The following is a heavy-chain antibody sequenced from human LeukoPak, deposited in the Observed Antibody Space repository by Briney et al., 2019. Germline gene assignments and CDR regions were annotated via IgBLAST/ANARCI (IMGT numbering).Heavy chain of an antibody. CDR1: GYTFTGYY. J-gene: IGHJ4*02. CDR3: AREGLIVGATPIYYFDY. D-gene: IGHD1-26*01. Sequence: GASVKVSCKASGYTFTGYYMHWVRQAPGQGLEWMGWINPNSGGTNYAQKLQGRVSMTTDTSTSTAYMELRSLRSDDTAVYYCAREGLIVGATPIYYFDYWGQGTLVTVSS. V-gene: IGHV1-2*02. CDR2: INPNSGGT.